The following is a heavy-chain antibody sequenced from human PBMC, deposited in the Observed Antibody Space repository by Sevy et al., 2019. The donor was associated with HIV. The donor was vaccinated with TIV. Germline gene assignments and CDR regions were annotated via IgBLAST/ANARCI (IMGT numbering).Heavy chain of an antibody. D-gene: IGHD2-15*01. CDR1: GFSVSSNY. Sequence: GGSLRLSCVVSGFSVSSNYMSWVGQAPGKGLEWVSNIYSDGRTYYADSVRGRFTISRDTSKNTVYLEMKSLRAEDTAVYYCTREDIVLGEDNYYGMDVWGHGTTVTVSS. V-gene: IGHV3-53*01. J-gene: IGHJ6*02. CDR3: TREDIVLGEDNYYGMDV. CDR2: IYSDGRT.